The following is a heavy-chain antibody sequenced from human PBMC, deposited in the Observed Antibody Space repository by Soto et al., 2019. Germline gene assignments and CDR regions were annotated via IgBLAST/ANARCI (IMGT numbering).Heavy chain of an antibody. CDR2: ISGGGTST. CDR1: GFTFSDYY. J-gene: IGHJ5*02. Sequence: LRLSCSASGFTFSDYYMSWIRQAPGKGLEWVSYISGGGTSTRYADSVKGRFTISRDNAKNSLYLQMNSLRAEDTAVYYCVRDSSDIVVVPATIEGVRAPWGQGTLVTVSS. CDR3: VRDSSDIVVVPATIEGVRAP. D-gene: IGHD2-2*02. V-gene: IGHV3-11*06.